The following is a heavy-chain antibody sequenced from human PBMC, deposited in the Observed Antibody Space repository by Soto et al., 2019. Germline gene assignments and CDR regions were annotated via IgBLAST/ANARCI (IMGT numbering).Heavy chain of an antibody. D-gene: IGHD3-3*01. CDR3: ARLRFLEWLLSRMDV. V-gene: IGHV4-39*01. Sequence: QHPGKGLEWIGSIYYSGSTYYNPSLKSRVTISVDTSKNQFSLKLSSVTAADTAVYYCARLRFLEWLLSRMDVWGQGTTVTVSS. J-gene: IGHJ6*02. CDR2: IYYSGST.